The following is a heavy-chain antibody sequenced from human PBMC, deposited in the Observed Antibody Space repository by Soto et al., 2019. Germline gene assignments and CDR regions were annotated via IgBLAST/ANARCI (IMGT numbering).Heavy chain of an antibody. D-gene: IGHD3-22*01. J-gene: IGHJ4*02. CDR1: GFTFSSYG. V-gene: IGHV3-33*01. CDR2: IWYDGSNK. CDR3: ARDRGPYYYDSSGPGDY. Sequence: QVQLVESGGGVVQPGRSLRLSCAASGFTFSSYGMHWVRQAPGKGLEWVAVIWYDGSNKYYADSVKGRFTISTDDSKNTLYLQMNSLRAEDTAVYYCARDRGPYYYDSSGPGDYWGQGTLVTVSS.